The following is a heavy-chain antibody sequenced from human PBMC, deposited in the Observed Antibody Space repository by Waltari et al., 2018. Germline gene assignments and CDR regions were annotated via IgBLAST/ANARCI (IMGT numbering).Heavy chain of an antibody. Sequence: EVQLVESGGGLVKPGGSLRLSCAASGFTFSNAWMSWVRQAPGKGLEWVGRIKSKTDGGTTDYAAPVKGRFTISRDDSKNTLYLQMNSLKTEDTAVYYCTTLKMVQGVIITADYWGQGTLVTVSS. D-gene: IGHD3-10*01. CDR2: IKSKTDGGTT. CDR1: GFTFSNAW. V-gene: IGHV3-15*01. J-gene: IGHJ4*02. CDR3: TTLKMVQGVIITADY.